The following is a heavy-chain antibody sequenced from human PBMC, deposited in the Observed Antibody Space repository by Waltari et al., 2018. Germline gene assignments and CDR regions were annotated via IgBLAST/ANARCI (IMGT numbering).Heavy chain of an antibody. V-gene: IGHV1-69*08. CDR3: ARVIAVAGPNDGMDV. Sequence: QVQLVQSGAEVKKPGSSVKVSCKASVGTFSSYTISWVRQAPGQGLEWMGRSSTNLGRANNARKFKGRVTITADKSTSTAYMALSSMRSEDTAGYYWARVIAVAGPNDGMDVWGQGTTVTVSS. D-gene: IGHD6-19*01. CDR2: SSTNLGRA. J-gene: IGHJ6*02. CDR1: VGTFSSYT.